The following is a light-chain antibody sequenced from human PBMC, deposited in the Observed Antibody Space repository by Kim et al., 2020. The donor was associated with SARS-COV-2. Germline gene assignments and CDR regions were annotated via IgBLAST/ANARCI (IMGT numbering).Light chain of an antibody. J-gene: IGLJ2*01. Sequence: EQSITIYCTGTRSSVGTNTYVTGYQQHQDKVLRRIIYVVTIRPSGVSNRFSGSKSGNAASLTISSLQAEDEADYYCSSYTNSIWVFGGGTQLTVL. V-gene: IGLV2-14*03. CDR1: RSSVGTNTY. CDR2: VVT. CDR3: SSYTNSIWV.